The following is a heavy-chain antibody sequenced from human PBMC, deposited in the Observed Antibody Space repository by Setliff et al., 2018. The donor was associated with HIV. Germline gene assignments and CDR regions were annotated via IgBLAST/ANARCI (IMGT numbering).Heavy chain of an antibody. V-gene: IGHV1-69*05. CDR2: IIPISGTA. D-gene: IGHD6-13*01. J-gene: IGHJ5*02. Sequence: SVKVSCKASGGTFSNYGMSWVRQAPGQGLEWMGGIIPISGTANYAQKFQGRVTITTDESTSTAYMELSGLRSEDTAVYYCARDLPRPQQLVQDNWFDPWGQGTLVTVSS. CDR1: GGTFSNYG. CDR3: ARDLPRPQQLVQDNWFDP.